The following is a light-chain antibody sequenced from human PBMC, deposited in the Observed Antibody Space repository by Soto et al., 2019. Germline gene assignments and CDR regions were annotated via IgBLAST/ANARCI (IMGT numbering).Light chain of an antibody. Sequence: EIVLTQSPGTLSLSPGERATLSCRASQSVSSSYLAWYQQKPGQAPRLLIYGASSRATGIPDRFSGSGSGTDFTLTISRLEPEDFAVYYCQEYGSSPLCTFGPGTKVHIK. CDR3: QEYGSSPLCT. CDR2: GAS. V-gene: IGKV3-20*01. CDR1: QSVSSSY. J-gene: IGKJ3*01.